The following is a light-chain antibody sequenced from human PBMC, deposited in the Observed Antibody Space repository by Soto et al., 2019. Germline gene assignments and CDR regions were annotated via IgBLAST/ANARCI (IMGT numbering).Light chain of an antibody. V-gene: IGLV1-47*01. CDR1: NYNIEKNL. Sequence: QSVLTQPPSASGTPGQTVTISCSGSNYNIEKNLAYWYQQLPGTAPKLLIYKNNHRPSGVPDRFSGSKSGNTASLTISGLQAEDEADYYCCSYAGSYTYVFGTGTKLTVL. J-gene: IGLJ1*01. CDR2: KNN. CDR3: CSYAGSYTYV.